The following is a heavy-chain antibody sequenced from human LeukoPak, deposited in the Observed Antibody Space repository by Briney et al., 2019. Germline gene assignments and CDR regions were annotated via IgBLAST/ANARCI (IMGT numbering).Heavy chain of an antibody. J-gene: IGHJ4*02. D-gene: IGHD5-12*01. V-gene: IGHV3-23*01. CDR2: ISGSGSST. CDR1: GFTFSSYA. CDR3: AKDQSGYDS. Sequence: GGSLRLSCAASGFTFSSYAMSWVRQAPGKGLEWVSAISGSGSSTYYADSVKGRFTISRDKNALYLQMNSLRAEDTAVYYCAKDQSGYDSWGQGTLVTVSS.